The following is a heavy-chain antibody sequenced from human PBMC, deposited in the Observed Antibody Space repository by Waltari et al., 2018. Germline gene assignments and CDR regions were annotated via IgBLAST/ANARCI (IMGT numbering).Heavy chain of an antibody. J-gene: IGHJ4*02. CDR2: IIPILGIA. V-gene: IGHV1-69*10. Sequence: QVQLVQSGAEVKKPGSSVKVSCKASGGTFSSYAISWVRQAPGQGLEWMGGIIPILGIANYAQKFQGRVTITADKSTSTAYMELSSLRSEDTAVYYCARGREYYDSSGYSIDYWGQGTLVTVSS. CDR1: GGTFSSYA. D-gene: IGHD3-22*01. CDR3: ARGREYYDSSGYSIDY.